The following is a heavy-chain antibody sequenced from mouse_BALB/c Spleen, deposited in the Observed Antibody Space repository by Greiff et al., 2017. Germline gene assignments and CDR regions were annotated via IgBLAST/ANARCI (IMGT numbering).Heavy chain of an antibody. V-gene: IGHV5-9-3*01. Sequence: EVKLEESGGGLVKPGGSLKLSCAASGFTFSSYAMSWVRQTPEKRLEWVATISSGGSYTYYPDSVKGRFTISRDNAKNTLYLQMSSLRSEDTAMYYCARQRGYWGQGTLVTVSA. CDR3: ARQRGY. CDR2: ISSGGSYT. J-gene: IGHJ3*01. CDR1: GFTFSSYA.